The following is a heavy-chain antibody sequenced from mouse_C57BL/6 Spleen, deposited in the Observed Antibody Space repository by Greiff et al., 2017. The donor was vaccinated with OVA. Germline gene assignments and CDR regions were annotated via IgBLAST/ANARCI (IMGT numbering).Heavy chain of an antibody. CDR3: ARSTTVADMDY. CDR1: GYTFTSYW. CDR2: IDPSDSYT. J-gene: IGHJ4*01. D-gene: IGHD1-1*01. Sequence: QVQLQQPGAELVMPGASVKLSCKASGYTFTSYWMHWVKQRPGQGLEWIGEIDPSDSYTNYNQKFKGKSTLTVDKSSSTAYMQLSSLTSEDSAVYYCARSTTVADMDYWGQGTSVTVSS. V-gene: IGHV1-69*01.